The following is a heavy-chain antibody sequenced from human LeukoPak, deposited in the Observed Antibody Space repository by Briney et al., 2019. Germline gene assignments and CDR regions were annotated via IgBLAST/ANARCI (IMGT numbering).Heavy chain of an antibody. CDR2: IYYSGST. CDR1: GGSISSYY. Sequence: SETPSLTCTVSGGSISSYYWSWIRQPPGKGLEWIGYIYYSGSTNYNPSLKSRVTISVDTSTNQFSLKLSSVTAADTAVYFCARGGRLLGKFDYGAQGTLVTVSS. CDR3: ARGGRLLGKFDY. V-gene: IGHV4-59*01. J-gene: IGHJ4*02. D-gene: IGHD3-22*01.